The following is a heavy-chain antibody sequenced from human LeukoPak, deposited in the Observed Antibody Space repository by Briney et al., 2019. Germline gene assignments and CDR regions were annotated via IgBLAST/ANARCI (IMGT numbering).Heavy chain of an antibody. V-gene: IGHV4-39*01. J-gene: IGHJ5*02. CDR1: GGSITDRGYY. D-gene: IGHD3-9*01. CDR3: ARRGRIYDILGGAKNDFDP. Sequence: SETLSLTCTVSGGSITDRGYYWGWIRQAPGKGLEWIGTIYYSGATYYNPSLRSRVAVSVDTSKNQFSLDVKSVTATDTAVYFYARRGRIYDILGGAKNDFDPWGQGTLVTVSS. CDR2: IYYSGAT.